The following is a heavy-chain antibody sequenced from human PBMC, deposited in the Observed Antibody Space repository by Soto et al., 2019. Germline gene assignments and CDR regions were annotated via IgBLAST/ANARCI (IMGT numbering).Heavy chain of an antibody. CDR3: VRDRGTVLASPVILNTPNWFDP. CDR2: ISAYNGDT. J-gene: IGHJ5*02. Sequence: QVQLVQSRAEVKKPGASVKVSCKASGYTFTSYGISWVRQAPGQGLEWMGWISAYNGDTKYAEKLQGRVTMTTDTATSTAYMELRSLRSDNTAVYYCVRDRGTVLASPVILNTPNWFDPWGQGTLVTVSS. V-gene: IGHV1-18*01. CDR1: GYTFTSYG. D-gene: IGHD3-9*01.